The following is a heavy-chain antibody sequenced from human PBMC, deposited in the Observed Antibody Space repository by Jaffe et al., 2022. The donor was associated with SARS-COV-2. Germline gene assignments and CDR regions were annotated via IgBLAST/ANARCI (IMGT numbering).Heavy chain of an antibody. Sequence: QVQLQESGPGLVKPSETLSLTCTVSGGSISSYYWSWIRQPPGKGLEWIGYIYYSGSTNYNPSLKSRVTISVDTSKNQFSLKLSSVTAADTAVYYCARHIRDYGMGFDPWGQGTLVTVSS. CDR3: ARHIRDYGMGFDP. CDR1: GGSISSYY. V-gene: IGHV4-59*08. D-gene: IGHD4-17*01. J-gene: IGHJ5*02. CDR2: IYYSGST.